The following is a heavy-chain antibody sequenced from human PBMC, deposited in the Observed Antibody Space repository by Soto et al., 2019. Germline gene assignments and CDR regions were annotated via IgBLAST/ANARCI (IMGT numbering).Heavy chain of an antibody. CDR2: TYYRSKWYN. Sequence: PSQTLSLTCAISGDSVSSNSAAWNWIRQSPSRGLEWLGRTYYRSKWYNDYAVSVKSRITINPDTSKNQFSLQLNSVTPEDTAVYYCARLGYCSGGSCPGFDPWGQGTLVTVSS. V-gene: IGHV6-1*01. D-gene: IGHD2-15*01. CDR3: ARLGYCSGGSCPGFDP. J-gene: IGHJ5*02. CDR1: GDSVSSNSAA.